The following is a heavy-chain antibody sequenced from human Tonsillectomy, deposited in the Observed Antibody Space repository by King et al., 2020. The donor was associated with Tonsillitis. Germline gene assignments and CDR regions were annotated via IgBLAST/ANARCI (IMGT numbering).Heavy chain of an antibody. CDR2: IYPGDSDT. J-gene: IGHJ4*02. V-gene: IGHV5-51*01. CDR1: GYNFTNNW. CDR3: ATSAYSSYLYFDY. D-gene: IGHD6-6*01. Sequence: EVQLVESGAEVKKPGESLKISCKGSGYNFTNNWIGWVRQMPGKGLVWMGIIYPGDSDTRYSPSFQGQVTISADKSISTAYLQWSSMEASDTAMYYCATSAYSSYLYFDYWGQGTLVTVSS.